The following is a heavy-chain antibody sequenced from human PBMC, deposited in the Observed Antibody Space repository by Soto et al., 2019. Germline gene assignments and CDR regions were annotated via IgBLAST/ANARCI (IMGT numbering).Heavy chain of an antibody. CDR3: ARGPLYVVVPAAMVPGYYYYGMDV. Sequence: PGGSLRLSCAASGFTFSSYAMHWVRQAPGKGLEWVAVISYDGSNKYYADSVKGRFTISRDNSKNTLYLQMNSLRAEDTAVYYCARGPLYVVVPAAMVPGYYYYGMDVWGQGTTVTVSS. CDR2: ISYDGSNK. CDR1: GFTFSSYA. D-gene: IGHD2-2*01. V-gene: IGHV3-30-3*01. J-gene: IGHJ6*02.